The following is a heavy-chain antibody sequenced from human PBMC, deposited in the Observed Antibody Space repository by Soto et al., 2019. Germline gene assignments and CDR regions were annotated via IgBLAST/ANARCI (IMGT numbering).Heavy chain of an antibody. CDR3: ARGQVVNFDNWFDP. J-gene: IGHJ5*02. CDR1: GYTFTNYG. CDR2: INPNSGHT. D-gene: IGHD3-16*02. V-gene: IGHV1-18*01. Sequence: QIQLLQSGAEVKKPGTSVKVSCKASGYTFTNYGIIWVRQAPGQGLEWMGWINPNSGHTNYAQNLQDRATMTTDTSTNTAYMDLRSLRSDDTAVYFCARGQVVNFDNWFDPWGQGTLVTVSS.